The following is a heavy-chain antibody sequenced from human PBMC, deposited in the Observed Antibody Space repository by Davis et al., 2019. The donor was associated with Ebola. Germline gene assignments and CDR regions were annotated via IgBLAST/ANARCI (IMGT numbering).Heavy chain of an antibody. V-gene: IGHV4-59*12. CDR3: ARDRRYYYDSSGYYYYYYYGMDV. J-gene: IGHJ6*02. D-gene: IGHD3-22*01. CDR2: IYYSGST. Sequence: MPSETLSLTCTVSGGSISSYYWSWIRQPPGKGLEWIGYIYYSGSTNYNPSLKSRVTISVDTSKNQFSLKLSSVTAADTAVYYCARDRRYYYDSSGYYYYYYYGMDVWGQGTLVTVSS. CDR1: GGSISSYY.